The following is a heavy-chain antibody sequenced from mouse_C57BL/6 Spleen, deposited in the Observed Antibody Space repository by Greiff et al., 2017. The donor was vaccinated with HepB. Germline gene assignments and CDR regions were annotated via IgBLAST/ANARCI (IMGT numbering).Heavy chain of an antibody. V-gene: IGHV1-18*01. CDR1: GYTFTDYN. CDR2: INPNNGGT. CDR3: ARADPAYYYGSSYVDWYFDV. Sequence: EVQLQQSGPELVKPGASVKIPCKASGYTFTDYNMDWVKQSHGKSLEWIGDINPNNGGTIYNQKFKGKATLTVDKSSSTAYMELRSLTSEDTAVYYCARADPAYYYGSSYVDWYFDVWGTGTTVTVAS. D-gene: IGHD1-1*01. J-gene: IGHJ1*03.